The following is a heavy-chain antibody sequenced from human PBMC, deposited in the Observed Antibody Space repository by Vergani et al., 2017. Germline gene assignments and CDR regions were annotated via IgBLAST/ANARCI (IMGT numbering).Heavy chain of an antibody. J-gene: IGHJ6*02. V-gene: IGHV4-30-2*01. CDR1: GGSISSGGYS. Sequence: QLQLQESGSGLVKPSQTLSLTCAVSGGSISSGGYSWSWIRQPPGKGLEWIGYIYYSGRTTYNPSLKSRVTISVDTSKNQFSLKLSSVTAADTAVYYCARELAYCGGDCYQGVYDYYGMDVWGQGTTVTVSS. CDR2: IYYSGRT. CDR3: ARELAYCGGDCYQGVYDYYGMDV. D-gene: IGHD2-21*02.